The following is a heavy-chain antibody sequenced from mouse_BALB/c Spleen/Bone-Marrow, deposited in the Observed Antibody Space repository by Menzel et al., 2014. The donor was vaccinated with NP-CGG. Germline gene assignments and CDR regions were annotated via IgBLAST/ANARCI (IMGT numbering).Heavy chain of an antibody. D-gene: IGHD4-1*01. CDR2: IDPYNGAA. CDR1: DYSFTDYN. V-gene: IGHV1S135*01. CDR3: ARSGSHSLNYAMDY. Sequence: VQLQQSGPELVKPGASVRLSCKASDYSFTDYNMYWVRRSHGKSLEWMGYIDPYNGAASYNQKFKGKATLTVDKSSSTAFTHLNSLTSEDSAVYYCARSGSHSLNYAMDYWGQGTSVTVSS. J-gene: IGHJ4*01.